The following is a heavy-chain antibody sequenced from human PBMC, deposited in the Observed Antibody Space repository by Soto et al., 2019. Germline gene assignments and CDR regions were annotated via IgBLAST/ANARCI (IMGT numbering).Heavy chain of an antibody. J-gene: IGHJ5*02. Sequence: SETLSLTCTVSGGSISSYYWSWIRQPPGKGLEWIGYIYYSGSTNYNPSLRSRVTISVDTSKNQFSLKLSSVTAADTAVYYCARERTNCFDPWGQGTLVTVSS. V-gene: IGHV4-59*01. CDR3: ARERTNCFDP. CDR2: IYYSGST. CDR1: GGSISSYY.